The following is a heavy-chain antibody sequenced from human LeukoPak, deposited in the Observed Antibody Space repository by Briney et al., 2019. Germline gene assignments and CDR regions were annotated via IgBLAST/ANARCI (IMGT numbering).Heavy chain of an antibody. Sequence: GASVKVSCKASGYTFNNYGFSWVRQAPGQGLEWMGGIIPKFGTAHYAQKFQGRVTPTTDESTSTAYMEMSSLRSDDTAVYYCARDDSGIVASDHWGQGTRVTVSS. D-gene: IGHD2-21*01. CDR2: IIPKFGTA. CDR3: ARDDSGIVASDH. J-gene: IGHJ4*02. CDR1: GYTFNNYG. V-gene: IGHV1-69*05.